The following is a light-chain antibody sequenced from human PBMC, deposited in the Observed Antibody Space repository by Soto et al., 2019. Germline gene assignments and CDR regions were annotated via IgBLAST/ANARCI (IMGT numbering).Light chain of an antibody. CDR3: QRYGSSPFT. Sequence: EIVLTQSPGTLSLSPGESATLSCGASESVSSSYLAWYQQKPGQAPRLLIYGATTRLRGVPDRFSGSGSGTDFTLTISRLEPEDCAVYYCQRYGSSPFTFGPGTKVDI. V-gene: IGKV3-20*01. J-gene: IGKJ3*01. CDR1: ESVSSSY. CDR2: GAT.